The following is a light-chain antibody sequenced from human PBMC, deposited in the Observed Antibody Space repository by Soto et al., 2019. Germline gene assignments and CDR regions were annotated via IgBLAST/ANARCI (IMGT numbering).Light chain of an antibody. J-gene: IGKJ1*01. V-gene: IGKV3-20*01. Sequence: PGERATLSCRASQSLRSGDLACYQQIPGQAPGLLIYGASSRATGIPDGFSGSGSGTDFNLTVSRLAPEDFAVYYCHQYANSPRTFGQGTKVDIK. CDR2: GAS. CDR3: HQYANSPRT. CDR1: QSLRSGD.